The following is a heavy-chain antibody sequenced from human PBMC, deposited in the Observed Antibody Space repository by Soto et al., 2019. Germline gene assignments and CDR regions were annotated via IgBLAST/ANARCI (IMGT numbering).Heavy chain of an antibody. CDR1: GFTFSDYY. CDR3: TRESEHYYDSSGYEEQFDY. V-gene: IGHV3-49*03. D-gene: IGHD3-22*01. Sequence: GGSLRLSCAPSGFTFSDYYMSRIRQAPGKGLEWVGFIRSKAYGGTTEYAASVKGRFTISRDDSKSIAYLQMNSLKTEDTAVYYCTRESEHYYDSSGYEEQFDYWGQGT. CDR2: IRSKAYGGTT. J-gene: IGHJ4*02.